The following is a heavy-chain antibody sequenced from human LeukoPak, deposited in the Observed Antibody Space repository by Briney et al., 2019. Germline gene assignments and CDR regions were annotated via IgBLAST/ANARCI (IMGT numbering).Heavy chain of an antibody. J-gene: IGHJ6*02. CDR3: ARRYCTNGVCYPTYYFGYYGMDV. CDR1: GGSFSGYY. CDR2: INHSGST. D-gene: IGHD2-8*01. V-gene: IGHV4-34*01. Sequence: PSETLSLTCAVYGGSFSGYYWSWTRQPPGKGLEWIGEINHSGSTNYNPSLKSRVTISVDTSKNQFSLKLSSVTAADTAVYYCARRYCTNGVCYPTYYFGYYGMDVWGQGTTVTVSS.